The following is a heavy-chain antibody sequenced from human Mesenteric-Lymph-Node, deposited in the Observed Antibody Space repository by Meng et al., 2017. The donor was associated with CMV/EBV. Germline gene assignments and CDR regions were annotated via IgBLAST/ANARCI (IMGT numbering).Heavy chain of an antibody. V-gene: IGHV4-61*08. CDR1: GGSISSSGYY. J-gene: IGHJ5*02. CDR2: IYYSGST. Sequence: ESLKISCTVSGGSISSSGYYWGWIRQPPGKGLEWIGYIYYSGSTNYNPSLKSRVTISVDTSKNQFSLKLSSVTAADTAVYYCARDIRLNWFDPWGQGTLVTVSS. CDR3: ARDIRLNWFDP.